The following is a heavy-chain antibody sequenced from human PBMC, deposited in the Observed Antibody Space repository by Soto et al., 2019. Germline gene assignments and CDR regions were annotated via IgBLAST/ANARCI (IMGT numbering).Heavy chain of an antibody. V-gene: IGHV4-59*01. CDR2: IYYSGST. D-gene: IGHD3-3*01. J-gene: IGHJ5*02. CDR3: ARDASFEWLSPQGFDP. CDR1: GGSISSYY. Sequence: SETLSLTCTVSGGSISSYYWSWIRQPPGKGLEWIGYIYYSGSTNYNPSLKSRVTISVDTSKNQFSLKLSSVTAADTAVYYCARDASFEWLSPQGFDPWGQGTLVTVSS.